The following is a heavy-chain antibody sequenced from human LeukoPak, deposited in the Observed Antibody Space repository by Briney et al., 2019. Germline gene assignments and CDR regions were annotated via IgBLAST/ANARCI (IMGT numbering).Heavy chain of an antibody. D-gene: IGHD3-3*01. J-gene: IGHJ5*02. Sequence: ASVKVSCKASGYIFISYYIHWVRQAPGQGLEWMGWINTNTGNPTYAQGFTGRFVFSLDTSVSTAYLQISSLKAEDTAVYYCARGIGLFWSGSHWFDPWGQGTLVTVSS. CDR3: ARGIGLFWSGSHWFDP. CDR2: INTNTGNP. CDR1: GYIFISYY. V-gene: IGHV7-4-1*02.